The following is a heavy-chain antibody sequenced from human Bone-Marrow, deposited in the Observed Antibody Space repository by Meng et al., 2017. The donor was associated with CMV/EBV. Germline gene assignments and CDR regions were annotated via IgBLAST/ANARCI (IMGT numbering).Heavy chain of an antibody. CDR2: INSDGSST. CDR3: ARDRIVVPPCSSTSCSLNYGMDV. Sequence: GESLKISCAASGFTFSSYWMHWVRQAPGKGLVWVSRINSDGSSTSYADSVKGRFTISRDNAKNTLYLQLNSLRAEDTAVYYCARDRIVVPPCSSTSCSLNYGMDVCGQGTTVTVSS. CDR1: GFTFSSYW. V-gene: IGHV3-74*01. J-gene: IGHJ6*02. D-gene: IGHD2-2*01.